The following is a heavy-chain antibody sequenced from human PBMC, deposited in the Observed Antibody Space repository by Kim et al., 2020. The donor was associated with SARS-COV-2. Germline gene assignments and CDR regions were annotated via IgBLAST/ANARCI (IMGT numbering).Heavy chain of an antibody. CDR1: GYTFTSYA. Sequence: ASVKVSCKASGYTFTSYAMHWVRQAPGQRLEWMGWINAGNGNTKYSQKFQGRVTITRDTSASTAYMELSSLRSEDTAVYYCARDRLDERGYCSSTSCYMGWFDPWGQGTLVTVSS. J-gene: IGHJ5*02. V-gene: IGHV1-3*01. D-gene: IGHD2-2*02. CDR2: INAGNGNT. CDR3: ARDRLDERGYCSSTSCYMGWFDP.